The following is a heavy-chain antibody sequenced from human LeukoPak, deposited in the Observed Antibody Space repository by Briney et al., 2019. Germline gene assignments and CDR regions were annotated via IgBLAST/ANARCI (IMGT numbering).Heavy chain of an antibody. V-gene: IGHV6-1*01. Sequence: SQTLSLTCAISGDSVSSNSAAWNWIRQSPSRGLEWLGRTYYRTKWYNDYAVSVKSRITINPDTSKNQFSLQLNSVTPEDTAVYYCARDWGRGSGYDSGWFDPWGQGTLVTVSS. CDR1: GDSVSSNSAA. CDR2: TYYRTKWYN. CDR3: ARDWGRGSGYDSGWFDP. D-gene: IGHD5-12*01. J-gene: IGHJ5*02.